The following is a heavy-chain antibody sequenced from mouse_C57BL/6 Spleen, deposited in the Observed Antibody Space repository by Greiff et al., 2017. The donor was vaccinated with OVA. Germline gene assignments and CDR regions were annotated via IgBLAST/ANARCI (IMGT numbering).Heavy chain of an antibody. J-gene: IGHJ1*03. CDR1: GFTFSSYG. V-gene: IGHV5-6*01. CDR2: ISSGGSYT. Sequence: EVQRVESGGDLVKPGGSLKLSCAASGFTFSSYGMSWVRQTPDKRLEWVATISSGGSYTYYPDSVKGRFTISRDNAKNTLYLQMSSLKSEDTAMYYCARGEGSGYFDVWGTGTTVTVSS. CDR3: ARGEGSGYFDV.